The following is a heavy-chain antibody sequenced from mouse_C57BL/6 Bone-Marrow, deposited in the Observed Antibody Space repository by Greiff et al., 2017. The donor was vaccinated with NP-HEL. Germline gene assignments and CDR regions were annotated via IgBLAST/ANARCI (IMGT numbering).Heavy chain of an antibody. J-gene: IGHJ4*01. V-gene: IGHV5-12*01. CDR3: ARRSTTEDY. Sequence: EVKLVESGGGLVQPGGSLKLSCAASGFTFSDYYMYWVRQTPEKRLEWVAYISNGGGSTYYPDTVKGRFTISGDNAKNTLYLQMSRLKSEDTAMYYCARRSTTEDYWGQGTSVTVSS. CDR1: GFTFSDYY. D-gene: IGHD1-1*01. CDR2: ISNGGGST.